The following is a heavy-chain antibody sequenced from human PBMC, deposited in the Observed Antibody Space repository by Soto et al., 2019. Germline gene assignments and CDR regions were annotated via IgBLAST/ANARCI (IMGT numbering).Heavy chain of an antibody. CDR2: VIPIFGTA. Sequence: ASVKVSCKAFGGSFSTSAISWVRQAPGQGLEWMGGVIPIFGTARYAQRFQGRITITTDASTSTAYMELSSLRSEDTAVYYCVRDRGDVVVMFDSWGHGTLVTVSS. J-gene: IGHJ5*01. V-gene: IGHV1-69*05. CDR3: VRDRGDVVVMFDS. CDR1: GGSFSTSA. D-gene: IGHD3-22*01.